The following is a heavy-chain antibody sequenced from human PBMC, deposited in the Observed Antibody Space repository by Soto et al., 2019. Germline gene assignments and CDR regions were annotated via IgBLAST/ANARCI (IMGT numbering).Heavy chain of an antibody. CDR1: GFTFSSYS. CDR3: ARDRDYYDSSGYYRKGYYFDY. D-gene: IGHD3-22*01. V-gene: IGHV3-48*02. J-gene: IGHJ4*02. Sequence: RRLSCAASGFTFSSYSMNWVRQAPGKGLEWVSYISSSSSTIYYADSVKGRFTISRDNAKNSLYLQMNSLRDEDTAVYYCARDRDYYDSSGYYRKGYYFDYWGQGTLVTVSS. CDR2: ISSSSSTI.